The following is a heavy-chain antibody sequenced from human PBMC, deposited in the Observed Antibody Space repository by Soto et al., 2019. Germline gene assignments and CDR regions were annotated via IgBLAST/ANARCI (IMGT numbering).Heavy chain of an antibody. CDR3: ARDHYYGSGIPHY. V-gene: IGHV4-59*11. D-gene: IGHD3-10*01. CDR2: IYFTGST. CDR1: GDSMSSHY. J-gene: IGHJ4*02. Sequence: PSETLSLTCTVSGDSMSSHYWNWVRQTPGKGLEWIGCIYFTGSTIYNPSLKSRVTISVDTSKNQFSLKLSSVTAADTAVYYCARDHYYGSGIPHYWGQGTLVTVSS.